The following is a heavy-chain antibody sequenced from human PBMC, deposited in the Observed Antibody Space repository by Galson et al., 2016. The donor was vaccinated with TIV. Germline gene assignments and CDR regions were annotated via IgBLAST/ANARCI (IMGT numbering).Heavy chain of an antibody. CDR1: GFPFIHYS. CDR2: VSSSGRFL. Sequence: SLRLSCAGFGFPFIHYSVNWVRQAPGKGLEWVASVSSSGRFLYYADSVKGRFTISKDNAKNSLNLQMNSLRVEDTAVYYCARAGSGWYELDYWGQGTLVTVSS. CDR3: ARAGSGWYELDY. V-gene: IGHV3-21*01. D-gene: IGHD6-19*01. J-gene: IGHJ4*02.